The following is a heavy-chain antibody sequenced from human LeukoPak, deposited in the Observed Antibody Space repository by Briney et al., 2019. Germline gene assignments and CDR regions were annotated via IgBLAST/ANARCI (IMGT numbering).Heavy chain of an antibody. D-gene: IGHD5-24*01. CDR2: INPSGGST. CDR3: ARAIERGRRFDY. CDR1: GYTFTTYY. V-gene: IGHV1-46*01. J-gene: IGHJ4*02. Sequence: ASVKVPCRTSGYTFTTYYLHWVRQAPGQGLEWMGVINPSGGSTIYAQKFQDRVAMTRDTSTSTVYMDLSSLIAADTAIYYCARAIERGRRFDYWGQGTLVTVSS.